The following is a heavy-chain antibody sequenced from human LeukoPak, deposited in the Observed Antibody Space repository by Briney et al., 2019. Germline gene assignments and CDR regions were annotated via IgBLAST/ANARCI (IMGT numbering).Heavy chain of an antibody. CDR1: EFTFSSYA. D-gene: IGHD2-2*01. CDR3: ARSEGYCSSTSCYFDY. CDR2: IYSGGST. J-gene: IGHJ4*02. Sequence: GGSLRLSCAASEFTFSSYAMSWVRQAPGKGLEWVSVIYSGGSTYYADSVKGRFTISRDNSKNTLYLQMNSLRAEDTAVYYCARSEGYCSSTSCYFDYWGQGTLVTVSS. V-gene: IGHV3-53*01.